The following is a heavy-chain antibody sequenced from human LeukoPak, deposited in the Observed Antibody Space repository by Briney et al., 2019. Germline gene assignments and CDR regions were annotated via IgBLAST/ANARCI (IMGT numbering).Heavy chain of an antibody. Sequence: GGSLRLSCAASGFTFSGSAMHWVRQASGKGLEWVGRIRSKANSYATAYAASVKGRFTISRDDSKNTAYLQMNSLKTEDTAVYYCTRRGIAARDYYYYGMDVWGQGPTVTVSS. D-gene: IGHD6-6*01. CDR1: GFTFSGSA. CDR2: IRSKANSYAT. CDR3: TRRGIAARDYYYYGMDV. J-gene: IGHJ6*02. V-gene: IGHV3-73*01.